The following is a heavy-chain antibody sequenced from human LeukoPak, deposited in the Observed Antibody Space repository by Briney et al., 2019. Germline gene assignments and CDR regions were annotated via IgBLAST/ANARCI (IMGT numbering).Heavy chain of an antibody. CDR3: ARDKVVGATLFDY. V-gene: IGHV3-7*01. Sequence: PGGSLRLSCVASGFTFSSYWMSWVRQAPGKGLEWVANIKQDGSDKYYVDSVKGRFTISRDNAKNSVYLQMNSLRAEDTAVYYCARDKVVGATLFDYWGQGTLVTVSS. J-gene: IGHJ4*02. CDR2: IKQDGSDK. CDR1: GFTFSSYW. D-gene: IGHD1-26*01.